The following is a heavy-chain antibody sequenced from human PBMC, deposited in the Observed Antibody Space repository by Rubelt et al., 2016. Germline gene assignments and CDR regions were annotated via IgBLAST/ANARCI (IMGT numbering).Heavy chain of an antibody. CDR1: GASISSRSYF. CDR3: ARHPTALDIYYFDY. Sequence: QLQLQESGPGLVKPSETLSLTCTVSGASISSRSYFWGWLRQPPGKGLEWIGSTQYRGRTYYNAVLKSRATISVDTSKNQFSLKLSSVTAADTAVYYCARHPTALDIYYFDYWGQGTLVTVSS. J-gene: IGHJ4*02. CDR2: TQYRGRT. D-gene: IGHD5-18*01. V-gene: IGHV4-39*01.